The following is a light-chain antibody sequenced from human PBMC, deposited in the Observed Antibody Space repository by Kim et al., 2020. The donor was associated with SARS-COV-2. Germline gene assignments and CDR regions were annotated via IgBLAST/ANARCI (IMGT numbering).Light chain of an antibody. V-gene: IGLV3-19*01. Sequence: SSELTQDPAVSVALGQTVRITCQGDSLRSYYASWYQQKPGQAPVLVIYGKNNRPSGIPDRFSGSSSGNTASLTITGAQAEDEADYYCNSLDSSGNHAAFG. CDR2: GKN. J-gene: IGLJ7*01. CDR3: NSLDSSGNHAA. CDR1: SLRSYY.